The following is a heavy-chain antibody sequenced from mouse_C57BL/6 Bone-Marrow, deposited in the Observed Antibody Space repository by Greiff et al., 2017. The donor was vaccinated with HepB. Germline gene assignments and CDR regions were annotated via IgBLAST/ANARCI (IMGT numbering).Heavy chain of an antibody. V-gene: IGHV5-4*01. D-gene: IGHD2-2*01. Sequence: VQLKESGGGLVKPGGSLKLSCAASGFTFSSYAMSWVRQTPEKRLEWVATISDGGSYTYYPDNVKGRFTISRDNAKNNLYLQMSHLKSEDTAMYYCAREWLRYDYFDYWGQGTTLTVSS. J-gene: IGHJ2*01. CDR2: ISDGGSYT. CDR1: GFTFSSYA. CDR3: AREWLRYDYFDY.